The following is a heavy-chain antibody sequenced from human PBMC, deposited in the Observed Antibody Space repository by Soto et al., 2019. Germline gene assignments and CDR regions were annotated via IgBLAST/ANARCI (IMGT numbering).Heavy chain of an antibody. CDR2: IYWDDDK. V-gene: IGHV2-5*02. Sequence: SGPTLVNPTQTLTLTCTFSGFSLSTSGVGVGWIRQPPGKALEWLALIYWDDDKRYSPSLKSRLTITKDTSKNQVVLAMTNMDPVDTATYYCAHRRVEHSSGWYTRWFDPWGQGTLVTVS. J-gene: IGHJ5*02. CDR1: GFSLSTSGVG. CDR3: AHRRVEHSSGWYTRWFDP. D-gene: IGHD6-19*01.